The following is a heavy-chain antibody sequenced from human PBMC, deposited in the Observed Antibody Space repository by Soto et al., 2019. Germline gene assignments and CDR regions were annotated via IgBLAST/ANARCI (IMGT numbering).Heavy chain of an antibody. V-gene: IGHV1-3*01. CDR3: ARDQYYYGSGSYYNVYYYCGMDV. CDR2: INAGNGNT. J-gene: IGHJ6*02. D-gene: IGHD3-10*01. Sequence: GASVKVSCKASGYTFTSYAMHWVRQAPGQRLEWMGWINAGNGNTKYSQKFQGRVTITRDTSASTAYMELSSLRSEDTAVYYCARDQYYYGSGSYYNVYYYCGMDVWGQGTTVTVSS. CDR1: GYTFTSYA.